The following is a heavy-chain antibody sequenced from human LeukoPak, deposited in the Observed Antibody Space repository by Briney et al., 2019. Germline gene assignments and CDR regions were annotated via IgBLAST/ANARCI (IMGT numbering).Heavy chain of an antibody. CDR2: VNYSGTT. D-gene: IGHD3/OR15-3a*01. CDR3: SRYDLDTGDFDP. V-gene: IGHV4-39*07. Sequence: PETLSLTCTVSGGSISGSTSYWGWIRQSPGTGLEWIGVVNYSGTTYYNPSFKSRVSISIDRSRTQLSLKLSSVTAADTAFYYCSRYDLDTGDFDPWGQGTLVTIFS. J-gene: IGHJ5*02. CDR1: GGSISGSTSY.